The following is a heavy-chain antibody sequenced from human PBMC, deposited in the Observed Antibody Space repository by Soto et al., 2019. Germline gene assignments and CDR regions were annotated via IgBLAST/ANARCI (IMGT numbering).Heavy chain of an antibody. D-gene: IGHD3-22*01. CDR2: IYYSGST. V-gene: IGHV4-30-4*01. Sequence: SETLSLTCTVSGGSISSGDYYWSWIRQPPGKGLEWIGYIYYSGSTYYNPSLKSRVTISVDTSKNQFSLKLGSVTAADTAVYYCARALHSSGYSLDYWGQGTLVTSPQ. CDR1: GGSISSGDYY. CDR3: ARALHSSGYSLDY. J-gene: IGHJ4*02.